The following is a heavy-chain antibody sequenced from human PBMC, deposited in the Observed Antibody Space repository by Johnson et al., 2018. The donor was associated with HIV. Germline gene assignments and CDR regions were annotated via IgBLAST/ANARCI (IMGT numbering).Heavy chain of an antibody. V-gene: IGHV3-30*03. CDR3: ASGVTARAPLLI. CDR1: GFTFSSFG. J-gene: IGHJ3*02. D-gene: IGHD6-6*01. CDR2: ISYDGTNT. Sequence: QVQLVESGGGVVQPGRSLRLSCAASGFTFSSFGMHWVRQAPGKGLEWVAVISYDGTNTYYADSVRGRFTISRDNSRNTVSLQMIILRPKDTAMYYCASGVTARAPLLIWGQVTMVTVSS.